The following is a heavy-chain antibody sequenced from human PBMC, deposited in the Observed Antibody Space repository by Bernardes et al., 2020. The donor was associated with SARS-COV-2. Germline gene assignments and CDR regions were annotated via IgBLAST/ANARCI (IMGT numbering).Heavy chain of an antibody. CDR1: GFTFSNYW. Sequence: WGSLSLSCAASGFTFSNYWMHWVRLAPGKGLVWVSRINRDGGSTNYADSVKGRFTISRDNAKNTLYLQMNSLRAEDTAVYYCARGGYYYDSSGYYYEIDYWGQGTLVTVSS. J-gene: IGHJ4*02. D-gene: IGHD3-22*01. CDR3: ARGGYYYDSSGYYYEIDY. V-gene: IGHV3-74*01. CDR2: INRDGGST.